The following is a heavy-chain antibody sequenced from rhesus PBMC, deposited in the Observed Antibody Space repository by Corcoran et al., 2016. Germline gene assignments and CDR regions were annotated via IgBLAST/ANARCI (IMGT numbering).Heavy chain of an antibody. V-gene: IGHV4-65*01. CDR3: ARGYTIFGLVTTFDY. CDR1: GGSISSSNW. CDR2: ISGISGST. Sequence: QVQLQESGPGLVKPSETLSLTCAVSGGSISSSNWWSWIRQPPGKGLECIGYISGISGSTYYNPALNYPGTISTDPSKIQCSLKLSSVTAAYMSVDYWARGYTIFGLVTTFDYWGQGVLVTVSS. J-gene: IGHJ4*01. D-gene: IGHD3-3*01.